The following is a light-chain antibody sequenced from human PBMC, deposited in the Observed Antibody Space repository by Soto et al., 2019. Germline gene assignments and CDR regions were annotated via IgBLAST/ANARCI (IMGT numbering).Light chain of an antibody. CDR2: GAS. CDR1: QSVSSD. J-gene: IGKJ2*01. CDR3: QQYHNWLMYT. V-gene: IGKV3-15*01. Sequence: EIVMTQSPVTLSVSPGERATLSCRASQSVSSDLAWYQQKPGQAPRLLIYGASTRATGIPASFSGSGSGTEFTLTISSLQSEDFAVYYCQQYHNWLMYTFGQGTKLEI.